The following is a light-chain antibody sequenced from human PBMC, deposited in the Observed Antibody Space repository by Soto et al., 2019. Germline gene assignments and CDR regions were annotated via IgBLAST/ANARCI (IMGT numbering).Light chain of an antibody. V-gene: IGKV1-5*01. CDR3: QQYNSYPRT. CDR1: QSISTW. Sequence: DLQMTQSPSTLSASVGDRVTITCRASQSISTWLAWYQQKPGKAPTLLIYHASSLASGVPSRFSGSGSGTEFTLSISSLQPDDFATYHCQQYNSYPRTFGKGTKVDIK. CDR2: HAS. J-gene: IGKJ1*01.